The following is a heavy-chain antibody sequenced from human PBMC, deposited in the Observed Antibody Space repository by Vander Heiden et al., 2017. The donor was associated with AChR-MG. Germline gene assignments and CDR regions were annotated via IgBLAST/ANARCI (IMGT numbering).Heavy chain of an antibody. D-gene: IGHD6-19*01. CDR3: ARDMKIGWLDAFDI. V-gene: IGHV4-59*01. Sequence: QVQLQESGPGLVKPSETLSLKCTVSGGSIGSFYWSWIGQPPGKGLEWIGYIYYSGGTNYNPALKSRVTISVDTSKNQFSLKLSSVTAADTAVYYCARDMKIGWLDAFDIWGQVTMVAVSS. CDR2: IYYSGGT. J-gene: IGHJ3*02. CDR1: GGSIGSFY.